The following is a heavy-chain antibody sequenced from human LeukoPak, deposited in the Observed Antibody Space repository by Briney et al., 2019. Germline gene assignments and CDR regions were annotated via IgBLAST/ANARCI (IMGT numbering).Heavy chain of an antibody. CDR3: ARGVQWLVPAYYYYMDV. V-gene: IGHV1-2*02. CDR1: GYTFTGYY. J-gene: IGHJ6*03. CDR2: INPNSGGT. D-gene: IGHD6-19*01. Sequence: ASLKVSCKASGYTFTGYYMHWVRQAPGQGLEWMGWINPNSGGTNYAQKFQGRVTMTRDTSISTAYMELSRLRSDDTAVYYCARGVQWLVPAYYYYMDVWGKGTTVTVSS.